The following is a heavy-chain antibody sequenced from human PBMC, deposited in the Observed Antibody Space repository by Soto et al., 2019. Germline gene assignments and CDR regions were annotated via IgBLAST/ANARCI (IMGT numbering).Heavy chain of an antibody. CDR3: AKIDFYGGNSGFDY. J-gene: IGHJ4*02. V-gene: IGHV3-30*18. CDR1: GFTFSSYG. D-gene: IGHD2-21*02. Sequence: GGSLRLSCAASGFTFSSYGMHWVRQAPGKGLEWVAVISYDGSNKYYADSVKGRFTISRDNSKNTLYLQMNSLRAEDTAVYYCAKIDFYGGNSGFDYWGQGTLVTVSS. CDR2: ISYDGSNK.